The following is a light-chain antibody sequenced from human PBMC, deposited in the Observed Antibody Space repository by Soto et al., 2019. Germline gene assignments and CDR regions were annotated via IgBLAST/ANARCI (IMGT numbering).Light chain of an antibody. Sequence: EFVLSQQNRALASSTRDRAALPFRGSQSVSSNYLAWYQQKPGQAPRLLIYGASSRATGIPARFSGSGSGTDFTLTISRLQPEDIATYYCQQYANLPITFGQGTRVEIK. J-gene: IGKJ5*01. CDR1: QSVSSNY. CDR3: QQYANLPIT. CDR2: GAS. V-gene: IGKV3-20*01.